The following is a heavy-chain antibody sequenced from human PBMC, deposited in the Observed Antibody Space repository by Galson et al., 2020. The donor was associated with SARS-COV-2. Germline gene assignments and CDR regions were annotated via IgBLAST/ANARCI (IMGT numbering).Heavy chain of an antibody. V-gene: IGHV3-30*03. CDR2: ISYDGRNK. Sequence: HGESLKISCAASGFTFSSYAIHWVRQGPGKGLEWVAVISYDGRNKYYAESVTGRITISRDNSKNTLYLQMNSLRPEDTAVYYCARLALDCSSFSCYGADYYHYHAMDVWGQGTTVTVSS. CDR1: GFTFSSYA. J-gene: IGHJ6*02. CDR3: ARLALDCSSFSCYGADYYHYHAMDV. D-gene: IGHD2-2*01.